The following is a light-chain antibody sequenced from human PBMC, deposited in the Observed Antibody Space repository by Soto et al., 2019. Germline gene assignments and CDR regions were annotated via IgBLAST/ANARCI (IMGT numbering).Light chain of an antibody. V-gene: IGKV3-20*01. CDR3: QQYGSPGP. CDR1: QSVSSSY. J-gene: IGKJ1*01. CDR2: GAS. Sequence: IVLSQSPGALSLSPEGRATLSCRASQSVSSSYLAWYQQKPGQAPRLLIYGASSRATGIPDRFSGSGSGTDFTLTISRLEPEDFAVYYCQQYGSPGPFGQGTKV.